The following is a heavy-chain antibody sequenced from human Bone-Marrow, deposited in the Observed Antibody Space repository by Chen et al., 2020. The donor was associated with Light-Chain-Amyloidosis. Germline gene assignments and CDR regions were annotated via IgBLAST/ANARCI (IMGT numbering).Heavy chain of an antibody. V-gene: IGHV3-7*01. CDR3: TREERGLRGVPYY. Sequence: EVQLVESGGGLLQRGGSLRLSCAASGFTFSNYWMSWVRQAPGKGLEWVANINEDGSATHYVDSVKGRFTISRDNAKNSLYLQMNSLRAEDTAVYYCTREERGLRGVPYYWGQGTLVTVSS. D-gene: IGHD3-10*01. CDR1: GFTFSNYW. J-gene: IGHJ4*02. CDR2: INEDGSAT.